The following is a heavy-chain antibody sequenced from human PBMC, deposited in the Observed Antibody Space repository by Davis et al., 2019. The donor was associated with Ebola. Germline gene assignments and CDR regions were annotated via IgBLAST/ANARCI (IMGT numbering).Heavy chain of an antibody. J-gene: IGHJ4*02. V-gene: IGHV3-7*01. CDR1: GFAFNSYW. D-gene: IGHD1-1*01. Sequence: GESLKISCAASGFAFNSYWMTWVRQAPGKGLESVANIKPDGSEKYYLDSVKGRFTISRDNAKNSLYLQMNSLGVEDTALYYCARDLNWNNYWGQGTLVTVSS. CDR3: ARDLNWNNY. CDR2: IKPDGSEK.